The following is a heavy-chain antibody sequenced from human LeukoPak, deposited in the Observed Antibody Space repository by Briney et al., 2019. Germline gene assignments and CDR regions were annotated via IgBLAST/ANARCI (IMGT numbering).Heavy chain of an antibody. Sequence: PGGSLRLSCAASGFTFSNYAMHWVRQAPGKGLEWVSLISSGGTYEYYADSVKGRFTISRDNSKNTLYLQLNSLRAEDTAVYYCAKNSTYYYDSGSSGPHYFDNGGQGTLVPVSS. D-gene: IGHD3-10*01. J-gene: IGHJ4*02. V-gene: IGHV3-30*01. CDR2: ISSGGTYE. CDR1: GFTFSNYA. CDR3: AKNSTYYYDSGSSGPHYFDN.